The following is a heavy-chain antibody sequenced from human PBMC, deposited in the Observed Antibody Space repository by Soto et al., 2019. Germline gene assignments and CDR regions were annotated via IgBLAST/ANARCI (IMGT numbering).Heavy chain of an antibody. CDR3: ARVNYYYDSSGYYAWGGTDYYYGMDV. V-gene: IGHV4-31*03. CDR2: IYYSGST. D-gene: IGHD3-22*01. CDR1: GGSISSGGYY. J-gene: IGHJ6*02. Sequence: SETLSLTCTVSGGSISSGGYYWSWIRQHPGKGLEWIGYIYYSGSTYYNPSLKSRVTISVDTSKNQFSLKLSSVTAADTAVYYCARVNYYYDSSGYYAWGGTDYYYGMDVWGQGTTVT.